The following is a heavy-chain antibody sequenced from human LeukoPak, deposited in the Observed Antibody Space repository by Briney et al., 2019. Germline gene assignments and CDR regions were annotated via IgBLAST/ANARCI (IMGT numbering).Heavy chain of an antibody. CDR3: ARGLAEEVYDSSGYDAFDI. V-gene: IGHV4-39*01. J-gene: IGHJ3*02. Sequence: SETLSLTCTVSGGSISSSSYYWGWIRQPPGKGLEWIGSIYYSGSTYYNPSLKSRVTISVDTSKNQFSLKLSSVTDADTAVYYCARGLAEEVYDSSGYDAFDIWGQGTMVTVSS. CDR1: GGSISSSSYY. CDR2: IYYSGST. D-gene: IGHD3-22*01.